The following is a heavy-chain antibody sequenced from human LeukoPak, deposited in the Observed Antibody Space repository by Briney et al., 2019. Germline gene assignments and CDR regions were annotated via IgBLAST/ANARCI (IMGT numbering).Heavy chain of an antibody. CDR1: GDSVSSNSAA. J-gene: IGHJ6*02. Sequence: SQTLSLTCAISGDSVSSNSAAWHWIRQSPSRGLEWLGRTYYRSKWYNDYAVSVRSRITINPDTSKNQFSLQLNSVTPEDTAVYYCAGIEAGTGDRYHYGMDVWGQGTTVTVSS. D-gene: IGHD6-19*01. V-gene: IGHV6-1*01. CDR2: TYYRSKWYN. CDR3: AGIEAGTGDRYHYGMDV.